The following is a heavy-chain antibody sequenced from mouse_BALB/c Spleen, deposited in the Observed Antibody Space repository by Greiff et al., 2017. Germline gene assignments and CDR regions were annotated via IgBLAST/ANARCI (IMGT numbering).Heavy chain of an antibody. D-gene: IGHD1-1*01. Sequence: EVQLVESGGGLVKPGGSLKLSCAASGFTFSDYYMYWVRQTPEKRLEWVATISDGGSYTYYPDSVKGRFTISRDNAKNNLYLQMSSLKSEDTAMYYCARGGYYYGSSLFAYWGQGTLVTVSA. V-gene: IGHV5-4*02. CDR3: ARGGYYYGSSLFAY. CDR2: ISDGGSYT. J-gene: IGHJ3*01. CDR1: GFTFSDYY.